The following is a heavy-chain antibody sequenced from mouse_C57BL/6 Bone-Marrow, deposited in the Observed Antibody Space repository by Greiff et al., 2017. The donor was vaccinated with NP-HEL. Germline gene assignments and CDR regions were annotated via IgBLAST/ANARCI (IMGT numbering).Heavy chain of an antibody. CDR1: GFTFSDYG. D-gene: IGHD2-5*01. J-gene: IGHJ3*01. Sequence: EVKLMESGGGLVKPGGSLKLSCAASGFTFSDYGMHWVRQAPEKGLEWVAYISSGSSTIYYADTVKGRFTISSENAKKTLFLQRTSLRSEDPAIYSWARSYYINRAWFAYWGQGTLVTVSA. CDR2: ISSGSSTI. CDR3: ARSYYINRAWFAY. V-gene: IGHV5-17*01.